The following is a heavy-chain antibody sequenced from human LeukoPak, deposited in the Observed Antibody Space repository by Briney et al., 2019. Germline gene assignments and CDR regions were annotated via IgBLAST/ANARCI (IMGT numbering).Heavy chain of an antibody. CDR2: INPNSGGT. Sequence: ASVKVSCKASGYTFTGYYMHWVRQAPGQGLEWMGWINPNSGGTNYAQKFQGRDTMTRDTSISTAYMELRSLRSDDTAVYYCARSLHSSHWFDPWGQGTLVTVSS. CDR3: ARSLHSSHWFDP. J-gene: IGHJ5*02. V-gene: IGHV1-2*02. D-gene: IGHD6-13*01. CDR1: GYTFTGYY.